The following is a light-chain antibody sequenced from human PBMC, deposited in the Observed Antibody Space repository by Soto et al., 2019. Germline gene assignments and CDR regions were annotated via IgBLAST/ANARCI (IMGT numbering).Light chain of an antibody. CDR3: QDYNNWPQT. V-gene: IGKV3-15*01. CDR2: GAS. CDR1: QSVSRN. J-gene: IGKJ1*01. Sequence: EIVMTQSPATLSVSPGERATLSCRASQSVSRNLAWYQQKPGQAPRLLIYGASTRATGIPARFSGSGSGTEFTLTISSLQSEDFAVYYYQDYNNWPQTFGQGTKVDIK.